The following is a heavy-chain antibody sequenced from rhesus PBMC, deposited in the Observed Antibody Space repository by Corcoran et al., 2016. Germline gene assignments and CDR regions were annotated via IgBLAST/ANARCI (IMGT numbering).Heavy chain of an antibody. CDR3: ARSIKQRLGVGFDF. CDR2: IYWNDDK. V-gene: IGHV2-1*01. J-gene: IGHJ4*01. D-gene: IGHD6-31*01. Sequence: QVTLKESGPALVKPTQTLTPTCTSSGFSRSTRGLGEGWLRQPSRTTLKGVAHIYWNDDKYYSTSLKSRLTISKDTSKNQVVLTITNMNPVDKATSYCARSIKQRLGVGFDFWGQGVLVTVSS. CDR1: GFSRSTRGLG.